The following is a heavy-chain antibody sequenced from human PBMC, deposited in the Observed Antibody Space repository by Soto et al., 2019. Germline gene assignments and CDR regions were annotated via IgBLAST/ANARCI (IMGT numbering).Heavy chain of an antibody. D-gene: IGHD2-2*01. CDR1: GFTFSNAW. V-gene: IGHV3-21*05. CDR2: ISSSSSYI. J-gene: IGHJ4*02. Sequence: GGSLRLSCAASGFTFSNAWMSWVRQAPGKGLEWVGRISSSSSYIYYTDSVKGRFTVSRDNAKNSLYLQMNSLRAGDTAVYYCARDSVDIVVVPAAIPYWGQGTLVT. CDR3: ARDSVDIVVVPAAIPY.